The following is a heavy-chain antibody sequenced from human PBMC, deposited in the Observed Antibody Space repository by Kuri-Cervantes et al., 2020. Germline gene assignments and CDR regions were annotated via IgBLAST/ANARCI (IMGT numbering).Heavy chain of an antibody. J-gene: IGHJ4*02. CDR2: IKEDGSER. Sequence: GGSLRLSCAASGFTFSNYWMDWVRQAPGKGLEWVATIKEDGSERYYVDSVKGRFTISRDNSKNTLYLQMNSLRAEDTAVYYCAKDVYSSGWYPSPVDYWGQGTLVTVSS. V-gene: IGHV3-7*01. CDR3: AKDVYSSGWYPSPVDY. D-gene: IGHD6-19*01. CDR1: GFTFSNYW.